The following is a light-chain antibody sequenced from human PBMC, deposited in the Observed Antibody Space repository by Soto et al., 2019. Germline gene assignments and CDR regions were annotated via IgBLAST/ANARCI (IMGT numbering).Light chain of an antibody. CDR1: QTVSSNY. CDR2: GAS. J-gene: IGKJ2*01. CDR3: QQYGSSPPRYT. V-gene: IGKV3-20*01. Sequence: ENVLTQSPGTLSLSPGERATLSCRASQTVSSNYLAWYQQIPGQAPRLLIYGASSRATGIPDRFSGSGSGTDFTLTISRLEPEDFAVYYCQQYGSSPPRYTFGQGTKLEIK.